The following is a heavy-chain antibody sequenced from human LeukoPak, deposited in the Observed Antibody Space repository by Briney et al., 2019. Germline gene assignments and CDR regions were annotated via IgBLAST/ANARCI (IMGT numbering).Heavy chain of an antibody. J-gene: IGHJ5*02. CDR1: GYTFTSYG. CDR2: ISAYNGNT. CDR3: ARASGVIRPDWFDP. V-gene: IGHV1-18*01. Sequence: ASVTVSCKASGYTFTSYGISWVRQAPGQGLEWMGWISAYNGNTNYAQKLQGRVTMTTDTSTSTAYMELRSLRSDDTAVYYCARASGVIRPDWFDPWGQGTLVTVSS. D-gene: IGHD3-16*02.